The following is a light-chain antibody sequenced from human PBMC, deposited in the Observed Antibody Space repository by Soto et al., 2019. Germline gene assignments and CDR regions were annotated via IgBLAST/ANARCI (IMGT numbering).Light chain of an antibody. CDR3: QQYNNWWT. V-gene: IGKV3-15*01. J-gene: IGKJ1*01. CDR2: GAS. CDR1: QSVSSN. Sequence: EIVMTQSPATLCVSPGERATLSCRASQSVSSNLAWYQQKPGKAPRLLIYGASTTATGIPARLSGSGSGTEFTLTIRSLQSEDFAVYYCQQYNNWWTFGQGTKVDIK.